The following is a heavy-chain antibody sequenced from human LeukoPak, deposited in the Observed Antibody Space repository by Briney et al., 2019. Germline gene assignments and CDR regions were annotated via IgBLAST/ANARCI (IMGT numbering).Heavy chain of an antibody. V-gene: IGHV1-18*01. D-gene: IGHD3-3*01. J-gene: IGHJ4*02. CDR3: ARDRYDFWSGYNFDY. CDR1: GYTFTSYG. Sequence: GASVKVSCKASGYTFTSYGISWVRQAPGQGLEWMGWISAYNGNTNYAQKLQGRVTMTTDTSTSTAYMELRSLRSDDTAVYYCARDRYDFWSGYNFDYWGQGTLVTVSS. CDR2: ISAYNGNT.